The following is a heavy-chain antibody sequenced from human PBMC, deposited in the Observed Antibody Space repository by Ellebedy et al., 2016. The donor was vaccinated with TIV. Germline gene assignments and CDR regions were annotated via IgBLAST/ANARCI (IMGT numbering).Heavy chain of an antibody. D-gene: IGHD1-1*01. V-gene: IGHV1-18*01. J-gene: IGHJ4*02. Sequence: AASVKVSCKASGYTFTNNAITWVRQAPGQGLEWKGWISTENRNTNYAQKFQGRVTLTTETSTNTAYMELTNLRSDDTAVYYCAREQSTAVFDHWGQGTLITVSS. CDR3: AREQSTAVFDH. CDR1: GYTFTNNA. CDR2: ISTENRNT.